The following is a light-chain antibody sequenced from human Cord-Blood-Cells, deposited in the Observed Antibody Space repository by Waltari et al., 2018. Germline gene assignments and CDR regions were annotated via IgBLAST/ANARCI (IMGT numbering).Light chain of an antibody. CDR1: SSDVGGYNY. CDR3: SSYTSSSTYV. Sequence: QSALTHPASVSGSPGQSLPISCPATSSDVGGYNYVSWYQQHPGKAPKLMIYEVSNRPSGVSNRFSGSKSGNTASLTISGLQAEDEADYYCSSYTSSSTYVFGTGTKVTVL. V-gene: IGLV2-14*01. CDR2: EVS. J-gene: IGLJ1*01.